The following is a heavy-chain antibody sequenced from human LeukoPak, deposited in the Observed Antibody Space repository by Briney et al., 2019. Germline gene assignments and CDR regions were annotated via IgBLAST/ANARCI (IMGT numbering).Heavy chain of an antibody. Sequence: SETLSLTCAVYGGSFSGYYWSWIRQPPGKGLEWIGEINHSGSTNYNPSLKSRVTISVDTSKNQFSLKLSSVTAADTAVYYCARSGIGYDILTGYYTQAYFDYWGQGTLVTVSS. CDR3: ARSGIGYDILTGYYTQAYFDY. J-gene: IGHJ4*02. D-gene: IGHD3-9*01. CDR1: GGSFSGYY. CDR2: INHSGST. V-gene: IGHV4-34*01.